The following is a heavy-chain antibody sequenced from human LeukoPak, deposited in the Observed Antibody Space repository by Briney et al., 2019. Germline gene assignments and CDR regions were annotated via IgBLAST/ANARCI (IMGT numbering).Heavy chain of an antibody. CDR3: ARDSMGRHDYGDSEPYYYYYGMDV. CDR1: GFTFSSYE. CDR2: ISSSGSTI. V-gene: IGHV3-48*03. Sequence: GGSLRLSCAASGFTFSSYERNWVRQAPGKGLEWVSYISSSGSTIYYADSVKGRFTISRDNAKNSLYLQMNSLRAEDTAVYYCARDSMGRHDYGDSEPYYYYYGMDVWGQGTTVTVSS. D-gene: IGHD4-17*01. J-gene: IGHJ6*02.